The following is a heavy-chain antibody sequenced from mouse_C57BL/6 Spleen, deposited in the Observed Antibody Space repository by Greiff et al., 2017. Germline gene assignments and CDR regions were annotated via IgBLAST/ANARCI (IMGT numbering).Heavy chain of an antibody. V-gene: IGHV14-2*01. CDR2: IDPNDSET. CDR1: GFNFNNYY. CDR3: ASGSSFDY. Sequence: EVKLQEPGAELVKPGASVKLSCTASGFNFNNYYMHWVKQRPGQGLEWIGRIDPNDSETKYDQKFQGKATLTADTSSNTAYMQLSSLTSEYSAVYYCASGSSFDYWGQGTTVTVSS. J-gene: IGHJ2*01. D-gene: IGHD1-2*01.